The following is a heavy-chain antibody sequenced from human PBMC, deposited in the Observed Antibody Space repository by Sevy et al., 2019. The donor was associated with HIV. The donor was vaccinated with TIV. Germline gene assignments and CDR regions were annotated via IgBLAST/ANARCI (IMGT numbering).Heavy chain of an antibody. Sequence: ASVKVSCKASGYTFTSYGISWVRQAPGQGLEWMGWISAYNGNTNYAQKLQGRVTMTTDTSTSTVYMELRSLRSDDTALYFCARDLGGYYDSSGYYPIDYWGQGTLVTVSS. J-gene: IGHJ4*02. CDR3: ARDLGGYYDSSGYYPIDY. CDR1: GYTFTSYG. V-gene: IGHV1-18*01. CDR2: ISAYNGNT. D-gene: IGHD3-22*01.